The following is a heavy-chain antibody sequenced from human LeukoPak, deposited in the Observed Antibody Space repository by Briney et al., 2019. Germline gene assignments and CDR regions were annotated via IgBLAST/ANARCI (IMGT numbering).Heavy chain of an antibody. CDR1: GFTFSSYS. CDR3: ARDQRYSYAIYYYYYMDV. D-gene: IGHD5-18*01. Sequence: SGGSLRLSCAASGFTFSSYSMNWVRQAPGKGLEWVSSISSSSYIYYADSVKGRFTISRDNAKNSLYLQMNSLRAEDTAVYYCARDQRYSYAIYYYYYMDVWGKGTTVTVSS. CDR2: ISSSSYI. V-gene: IGHV3-21*01. J-gene: IGHJ6*03.